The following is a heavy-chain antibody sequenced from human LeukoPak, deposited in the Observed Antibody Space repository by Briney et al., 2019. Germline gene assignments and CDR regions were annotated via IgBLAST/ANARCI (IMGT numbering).Heavy chain of an antibody. CDR3: ARALRGLSLSYGDYDYAYYYYGMDV. D-gene: IGHD4-17*01. CDR2: IIPILGIA. J-gene: IGHJ6*02. Sequence: GASVKVSCKASGGTFSSYAISWVRQAPGQGLEWMGRIIPILGIANYAQKFQGRVTITADKSTSTAYMELSSLRSEDTAVYYCARALRGLSLSYGDYDYAYYYYGMDVWGQGTTVTVSS. V-gene: IGHV1-69*04. CDR1: GGTFSSYA.